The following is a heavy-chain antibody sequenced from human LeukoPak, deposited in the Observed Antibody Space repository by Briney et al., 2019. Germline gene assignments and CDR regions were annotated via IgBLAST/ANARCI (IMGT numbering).Heavy chain of an antibody. V-gene: IGHV4-30-4*08. CDR2: IYYSGST. J-gene: IGHJ4*02. D-gene: IGHD6-13*01. CDR1: GGSISSGDYY. CDR3: ARVSEAGIAAAGRRHFDY. Sequence: SETLSLTCTVSGGSISSGDYYWSWIRQPPGKGLEWIGYIYYSGSTYYNPSLKSRVTISVDTSKNQFSLKLSSVTAADTAVYYCARVSEAGIAAAGRRHFDYWGQGTLVTVSS.